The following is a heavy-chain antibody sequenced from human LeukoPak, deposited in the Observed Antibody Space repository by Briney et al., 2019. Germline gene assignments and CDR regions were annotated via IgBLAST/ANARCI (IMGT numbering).Heavy chain of an antibody. CDR1: GFTFSPYW. CDR3: ARDRGSPDAFNI. Sequence: GGSLRLSCAASGFTFSPYWMHWVRQAPGKRLVWVSHINGDASTTIYADSVKGRFTISRDNARNTLYLQMNSLRAEDTAVYYCARDRGSPDAFNIWGQGTMVTVSS. V-gene: IGHV3-74*01. D-gene: IGHD1-26*01. J-gene: IGHJ3*02. CDR2: INGDASTT.